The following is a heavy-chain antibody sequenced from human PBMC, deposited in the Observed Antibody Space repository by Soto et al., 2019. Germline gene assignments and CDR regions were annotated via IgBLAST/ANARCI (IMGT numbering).Heavy chain of an antibody. CDR1: GGSISSGDYY. CDR2: IYYSGST. CDR3: ARAPDYGDYTTNWFDP. J-gene: IGHJ5*02. D-gene: IGHD4-17*01. V-gene: IGHV4-30-4*01. Sequence: SETLSLTCTVSGGSISSGDYYWSWIRQPPGKGLEWIGYIYYSGSTYYNPSLKSRVTISVDTSKNQFSLKLSSVTAADTAVYYCARAPDYGDYTTNWFDPWGQGTQVTVSS.